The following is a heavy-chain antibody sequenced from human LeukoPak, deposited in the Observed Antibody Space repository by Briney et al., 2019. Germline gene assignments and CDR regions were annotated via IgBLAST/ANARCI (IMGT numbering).Heavy chain of an antibody. J-gene: IGHJ3*02. CDR1: GFTFSTYA. Sequence: PGGSLRLSCAASGFTFSTYAMSWVRQAPGKGLEWVSGISGSGGSTYYADSVKGRFTISRDNSKNTLYLQVNSLRAEDTAVYYCARDQTYYYDSSGYRHDAFDIWGQGTMVTVSS. V-gene: IGHV3-23*01. CDR2: ISGSGGST. CDR3: ARDQTYYYDSSGYRHDAFDI. D-gene: IGHD3-22*01.